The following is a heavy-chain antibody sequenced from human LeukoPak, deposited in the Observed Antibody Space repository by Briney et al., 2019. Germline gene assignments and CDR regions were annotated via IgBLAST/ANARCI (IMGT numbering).Heavy chain of an antibody. V-gene: IGHV3-7*01. CDR3: VRDSGGYSSVWYDAFDV. Sequence: GGSLRLSCAASGFTLSGYWTIWVRQAPGKGLEWVANIKQDGSVKYYVDSVSGRFTISRDNAKNLLYLQMNSLRDEDTAVYYCVRDSGGYSSVWYDAFDVWGRGTKVTVSS. CDR1: GFTLSGYW. D-gene: IGHD6-19*01. CDR2: IKQDGSVK. J-gene: IGHJ3*01.